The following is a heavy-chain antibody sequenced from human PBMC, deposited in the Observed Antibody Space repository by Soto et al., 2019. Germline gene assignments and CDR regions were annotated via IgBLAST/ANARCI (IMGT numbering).Heavy chain of an antibody. V-gene: IGHV1-2*04. J-gene: IGHJ1*01. Sequence: QVQLVQSGAEVKRPGASVKVSCKASGYTFTGYYMHWVRQAPGQGLEWMGWINPNSGGTNYAQKFQGWVTMTRDTSISTAYMELSRLRSDDTAVYYCARGGSLTRGRGWIYFQHWGQGTLVTVSS. CDR1: GYTFTGYY. CDR3: ARGGSLTRGRGWIYFQH. D-gene: IGHD3-10*01. CDR2: INPNSGGT.